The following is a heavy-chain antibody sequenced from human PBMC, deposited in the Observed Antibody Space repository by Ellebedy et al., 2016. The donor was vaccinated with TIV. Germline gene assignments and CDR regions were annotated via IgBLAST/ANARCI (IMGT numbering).Heavy chain of an antibody. CDR2: ISSDGSNK. V-gene: IGHV3-30-3*01. Sequence: GESLKISCAASGFTFSTYAIHWVRQPPGKGLEWVAVISSDGSNKHYGDSVKGRITISRDNSNNTLYLQMSSLRTDDTAVYYCARGAQAVAGGGYFHHWGQGTLVTVSS. D-gene: IGHD6-19*01. CDR1: GFTFSTYA. CDR3: ARGAQAVAGGGYFHH. J-gene: IGHJ1*01.